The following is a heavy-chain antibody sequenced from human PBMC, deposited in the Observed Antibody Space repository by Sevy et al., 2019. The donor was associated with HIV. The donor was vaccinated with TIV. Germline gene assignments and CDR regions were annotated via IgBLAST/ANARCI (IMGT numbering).Heavy chain of an antibody. D-gene: IGHD3-22*01. J-gene: IGHJ6*02. CDR3: ASRYDSSGYYYYYYGMDV. CDR2: IIPIFGTA. CDR1: GGTCSSYA. V-gene: IGHV1-69*13. Sequence: ASVKVSCKASGGTCSSYAISWVRQAPRQGLEWMGGIIPIFGTANYAQKFQGRVTITADESTSTAYMELSSLRSEDTAVYYCASRYDSSGYYYYYYGMDVWGQGTTVTVSS.